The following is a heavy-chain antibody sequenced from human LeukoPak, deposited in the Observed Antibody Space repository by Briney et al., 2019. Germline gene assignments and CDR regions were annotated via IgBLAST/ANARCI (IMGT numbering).Heavy chain of an antibody. CDR3: ARVGYSSGWYRQ. Sequence: GGSLRLSCAASGFTFTNYAMSWVRQAPGKGLGWVAGISGSGGSTYYADSVKGRFTISRDNSKNTLYLQMNSLRPEDTAVYYCARVGYSSGWYRQWGQGTLVTVSS. CDR1: GFTFTNYA. CDR2: ISGSGGST. V-gene: IGHV3-23*01. D-gene: IGHD6-19*01. J-gene: IGHJ4*02.